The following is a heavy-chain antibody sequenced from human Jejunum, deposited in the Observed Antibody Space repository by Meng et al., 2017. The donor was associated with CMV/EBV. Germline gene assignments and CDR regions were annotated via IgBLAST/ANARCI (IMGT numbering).Heavy chain of an antibody. V-gene: IGHV4-59*01. Sequence: IYFWPWIRQPPGKGLEWLGYVYYDGGSTNYNPSLKSRVTISVDSPANQFSLKLTSVTAADTAVYYCARVPAELGSSSSSYYFDSWGQGTLVTVSS. CDR3: ARVPAELGSSSSSYYFDS. J-gene: IGHJ4*02. D-gene: IGHD6-13*01. CDR1: IYF. CDR2: VYYDGGST.